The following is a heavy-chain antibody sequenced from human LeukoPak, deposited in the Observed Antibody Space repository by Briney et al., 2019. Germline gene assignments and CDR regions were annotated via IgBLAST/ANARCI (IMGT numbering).Heavy chain of an antibody. V-gene: IGHV3-48*03. J-gene: IGHJ4*02. CDR1: GFTFSSYE. CDR3: ARDRPNYYDSSGYFLFDY. Sequence: GGSLRLSCAASGFTFSSYEMNWVRQAPGKGLEWVSYISSSGSTIYYADSVKCRFTISRDNAKNSLYLQMNSLRAEDTSVYYCARDRPNYYDSSGYFLFDYWGQGTLVTVSS. CDR2: ISSSGSTI. D-gene: IGHD3-22*01.